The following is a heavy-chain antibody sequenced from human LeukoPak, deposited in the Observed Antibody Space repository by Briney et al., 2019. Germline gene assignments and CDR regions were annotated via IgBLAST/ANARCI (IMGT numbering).Heavy chain of an antibody. CDR2: MNPNSGNT. J-gene: IGHJ4*02. CDR3: ARGGIRIVGATTDLDY. V-gene: IGHV1-8*01. CDR1: GYTFTSYD. Sequence: GASVKVSCKASGYTFTSYDINWVRQATGQGLEWMGWMNPNSGNTGYAQKFQGRVTMTRNTSISTAYMELSSLRSEDTAVYYCARGGIRIVGATTDLDYWGQGTLVTVSS. D-gene: IGHD1-26*01.